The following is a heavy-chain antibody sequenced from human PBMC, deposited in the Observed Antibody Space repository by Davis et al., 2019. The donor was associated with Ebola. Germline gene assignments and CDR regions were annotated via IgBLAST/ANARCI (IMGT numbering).Heavy chain of an antibody. V-gene: IGHV5-51*01. CDR3: AKGLCSGASCPFDY. J-gene: IGHJ4*02. CDR2: IYPGDSDT. D-gene: IGHD2-15*01. CDR1: GYSFTSYW. Sequence: GESLKISCKCSGYSFTSYWIGWVRQMPGKGLEWMGIIYPGDSDTRYSPSFQGQVTISADKSINKAYLQWSSLKASDTAIYYCAKGLCSGASCPFDYWGQGSLVTVSS.